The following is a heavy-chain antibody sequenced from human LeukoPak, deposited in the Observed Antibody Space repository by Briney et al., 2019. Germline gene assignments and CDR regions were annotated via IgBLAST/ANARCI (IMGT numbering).Heavy chain of an antibody. J-gene: IGHJ5*02. CDR1: GFTFNSYN. V-gene: IGHV3-23*01. D-gene: IGHD5-12*01. CDR3: ARGLGVVATTTNWFDP. Sequence: PGGSLRLSCAASGFTFNSYNMNWVRQAPGKGLEWVSAISGSGGSTYYADSVKGRFTISRDNSKNTLYLQMNSLRAEDTAVYYCARGLGVVATTTNWFDPWGQGTLVTVSS. CDR2: ISGSGGST.